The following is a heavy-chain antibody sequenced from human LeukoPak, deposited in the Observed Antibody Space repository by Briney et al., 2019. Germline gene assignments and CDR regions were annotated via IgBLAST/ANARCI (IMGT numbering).Heavy chain of an antibody. Sequence: PGGSLRLSCAASGFTFSSYGMHWVRQAPGKGLEWVAFIRYDGSNKYYADSVKGRFTISRDNSKNTLYLQMNSLRAEDTAVYYCVKSPSGGRELVWHPYYLHYWGQGTLVTVSS. V-gene: IGHV3-30*02. D-gene: IGHD1-26*01. J-gene: IGHJ4*02. CDR1: GFTFSSYG. CDR2: IRYDGSNK. CDR3: VKSPSGGRELVWHPYYLHY.